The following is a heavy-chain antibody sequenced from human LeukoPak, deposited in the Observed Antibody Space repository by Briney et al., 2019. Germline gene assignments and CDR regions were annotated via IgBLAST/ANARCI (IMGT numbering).Heavy chain of an antibody. J-gene: IGHJ4*03. CDR3: ARGATISETGYFDF. D-gene: IGHD5-24*01. CDR2: IDHRGDT. Sequence: SETLSLTCAVYGGSFSRYYWSWIRQSPGKGLEWIAEIDHRGDTNYNPSVKSRVTISVDTSKNQFSLKVRSLTTADTAVYYCARGATISETGYFDFWGQGTLVTVSS. CDR1: GGSFSRYY. V-gene: IGHV4-34*01.